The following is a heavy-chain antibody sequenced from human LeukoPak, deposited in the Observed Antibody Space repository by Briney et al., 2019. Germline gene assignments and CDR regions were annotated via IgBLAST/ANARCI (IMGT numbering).Heavy chain of an antibody. CDR3: ARSLTKQWLVPGY. CDR1: GYTFTSYA. V-gene: IGHV1-3*01. Sequence: ASVKVSCKASGYTFTSYAVHWVRQAPGQRLEWMGWINAGNGNTKYSQKFQGRVTITRDTSASTAYMELSSLRSEDTAVYYCARSLTKQWLVPGYWGQGTLVTVSS. J-gene: IGHJ4*02. D-gene: IGHD6-19*01. CDR2: INAGNGNT.